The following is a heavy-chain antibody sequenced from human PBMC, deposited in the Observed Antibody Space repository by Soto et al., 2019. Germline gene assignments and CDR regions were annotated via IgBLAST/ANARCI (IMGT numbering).Heavy chain of an antibody. CDR2: INAGNGNT. J-gene: IGHJ6*02. Sequence: ASVKVSCKASGYTFTSYAMHWVRQAPGQRLEWMGWINAGNGNTKYSQKFQGRVTITRDTSASTAYMELSSLRSEDTAVYYCARLPVFYSGSSNPYYYYSYGMDVWGQGPTVTVSS. CDR3: ARLPVFYSGSSNPYYYYSYGMDV. D-gene: IGHD1-26*01. CDR1: GYTFTSYA. V-gene: IGHV1-3*01.